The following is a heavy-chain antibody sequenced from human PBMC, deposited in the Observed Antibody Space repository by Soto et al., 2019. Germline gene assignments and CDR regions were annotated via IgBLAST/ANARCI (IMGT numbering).Heavy chain of an antibody. CDR3: AKDRRAGGNSAFYFDF. CDR1: GFKFSSYA. V-gene: IGHV3-23*01. D-gene: IGHD3-16*01. CDR2: ISATGGGT. J-gene: IGHJ5*01. Sequence: GGSLRLSCAASGFKFSSYAMSWVRQAPGKGLEWVSLISATGGGTYYADSVKGRFTISRDNSDNTLYLQVHSLRAEDTAVYYCAKDRRAGGNSAFYFDFWGQGAQVTVSS.